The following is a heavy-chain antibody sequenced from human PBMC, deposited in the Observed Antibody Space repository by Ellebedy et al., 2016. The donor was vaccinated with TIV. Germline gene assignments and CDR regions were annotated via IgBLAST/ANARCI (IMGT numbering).Heavy chain of an antibody. CDR3: ARDAARDHSSTWYSPYYYGMDV. CDR1: GFTFSSYA. Sequence: GESLKISXAASGFTFSSYAMHWVRQAPGKGLEWFSSISSRSSYIYYADSVKGRFTISRDNAKNSLYLQMHSLRAEDTAVYYCARDAARDHSSTWYSPYYYGMDVWGQGTTVTVSS. J-gene: IGHJ6*02. V-gene: IGHV3-21*01. CDR2: ISSRSSYI. D-gene: IGHD6-13*01.